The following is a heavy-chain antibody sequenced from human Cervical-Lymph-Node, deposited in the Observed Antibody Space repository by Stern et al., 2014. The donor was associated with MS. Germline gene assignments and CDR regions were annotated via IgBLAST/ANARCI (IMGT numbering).Heavy chain of an antibody. Sequence: MQLVESGTEVKKPGSSMTLSCKTSGDIFINYALSWVRQAPGQGLEWMGGMTPALGPTNSANSFRGRLTITADEPTRKAYMELSSLRAEDTAIYYCARDSASAGLYYFDFWGQGTLVTVSS. J-gene: IGHJ4*02. V-gene: IGHV1-69*01. D-gene: IGHD2/OR15-2a*01. CDR1: GDIFINYA. CDR3: ARDSASAGLYYFDF. CDR2: MTPALGPT.